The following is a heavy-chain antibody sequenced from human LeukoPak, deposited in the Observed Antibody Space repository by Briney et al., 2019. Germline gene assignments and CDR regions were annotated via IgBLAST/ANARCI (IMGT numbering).Heavy chain of an antibody. CDR3: ARGSSHLDY. CDR1: GFTFSSYG. V-gene: IGHV3-30*03. Sequence: GGSLRLSCAASGFTFSSYGFHWVRQAPGKGLEWVAVISYDGSNKYYAGSVKGRFIISRDNSKSTVYLQMNSLRAEDTAVYYCARGSSHLDYWGLGTLVTVSS. J-gene: IGHJ4*02. CDR2: ISYDGSNK. D-gene: IGHD6-13*01.